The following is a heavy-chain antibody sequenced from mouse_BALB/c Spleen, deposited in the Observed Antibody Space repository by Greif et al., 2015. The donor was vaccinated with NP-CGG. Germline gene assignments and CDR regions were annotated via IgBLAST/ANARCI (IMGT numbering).Heavy chain of an antibody. CDR3: TRWALYYGYAMDY. J-gene: IGHJ4*01. CDR1: GYTFTSYY. D-gene: IGHD1-1*01. Sequence: QVQLQQSGAELVKPGASVKLSCKASGYTFTSYYMYWVKQRPGQGLEWIGGINPSNGGTNFNEKFKSKATLTVDKSSSTAYMQLSSLTSEDSAVYYCTRWALYYGYAMDYWGQGTSVTVSS. V-gene: IGHV1S81*02. CDR2: INPSNGGT.